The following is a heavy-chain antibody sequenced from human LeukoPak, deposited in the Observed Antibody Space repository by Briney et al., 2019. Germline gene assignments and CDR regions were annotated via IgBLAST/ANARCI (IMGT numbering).Heavy chain of an antibody. J-gene: IGHJ6*03. CDR3: ARDRDCNGGSCPPPGYMDV. CDR2: ISSSSSYI. CDR1: GFTFSSYS. D-gene: IGHD2-15*01. V-gene: IGHV3-21*01. Sequence: GGSLRLSCAASGFTFSSYSMNWVRQAPGKGLEWVSSISSSSSYIYYADSVKGRFTISRDNAKNSLYLQMNSLRAEDTAVYYCARDRDCNGGSCPPPGYMDVWGKGTTVTVSS.